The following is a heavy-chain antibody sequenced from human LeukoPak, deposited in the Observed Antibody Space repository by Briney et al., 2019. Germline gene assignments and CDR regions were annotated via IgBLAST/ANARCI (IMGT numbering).Heavy chain of an antibody. V-gene: IGHV4-34*01. CDR3: ASPSGDILTGYYGL. D-gene: IGHD3-9*01. J-gene: IGHJ4*02. Sequence: SETLSLTCAVYGGSFSGYYWSWIRQPPGKGLEWMGEINHSGSTNDNPALKGRGTLAVDTSKDQFSLKVGSVTAADTAVYYCASPSGDILTGYYGLWGQGTLVTVSS. CDR2: INHSGST. CDR1: GGSFSGYY.